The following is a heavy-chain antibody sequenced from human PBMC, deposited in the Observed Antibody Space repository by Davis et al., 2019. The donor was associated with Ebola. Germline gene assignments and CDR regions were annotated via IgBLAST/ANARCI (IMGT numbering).Heavy chain of an antibody. CDR3: ARVRYYDFWSGYPHYFDY. V-gene: IGHV3-11*01. J-gene: IGHJ4*02. CDR1: GFTFSDYY. CDR2: ISSSGITI. Sequence: GGSLRLSCAASGFTFSDYYMSWIRQAPGKGLEWVSYISSSGITIYYADSVKGRFTIARDNAKNSLYLQMNSLRAEDTAVYYCARVRYYDFWSGYPHYFDYWGQGTLVTVSS. D-gene: IGHD3-3*01.